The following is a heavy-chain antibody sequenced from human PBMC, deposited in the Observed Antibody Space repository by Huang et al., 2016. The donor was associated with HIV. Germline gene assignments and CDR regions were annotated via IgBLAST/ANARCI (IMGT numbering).Heavy chain of an antibody. J-gene: IGHJ3*01. CDR3: ARDPYYSNRWKRNDASFL. V-gene: IGHV1-18*01. CDR2: IGRESRDT. CDR1: GYDFGSYG. Sequence: QVQLVQSGGYVMQPGASVRVSCKASGYDFGSYGMSWVGQAPGQGLEWLGWIGRESRDTSSAQKFQGRVTMTTETSTTTTYMELRSLRSDDTAMYYCARDPYYSNRWKRNDASFLWGQGTMITVSS. D-gene: IGHD4-4*01.